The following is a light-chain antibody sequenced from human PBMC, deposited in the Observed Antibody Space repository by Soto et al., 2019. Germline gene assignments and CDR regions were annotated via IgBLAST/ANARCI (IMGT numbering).Light chain of an antibody. V-gene: IGKV3-11*01. CDR2: DAS. Sequence: EILFTQAPATLSVSPRERATLSCRASQSVSSYLAWYQQKPGQAPRLLIYDASNRATGIPVRFSGSGSGTDFTLTISSLEPEDFAVYYCQQRSNWPPITFGHGTRLEVK. CDR3: QQRSNWPPIT. J-gene: IGKJ5*01. CDR1: QSVSSY.